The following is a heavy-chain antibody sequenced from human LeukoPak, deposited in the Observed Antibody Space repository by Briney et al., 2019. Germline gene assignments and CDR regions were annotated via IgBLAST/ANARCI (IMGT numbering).Heavy chain of an antibody. Sequence: PGRSLRLSCAASGFTFDDYAMHWVRLAPGKGLEWVSGISWNSGSIGYADSVKGRFTISRDNAKNSLYLQMNSLRAEDTALYYCAKAPYDSSGYYSTPFDYWGQGTLVTVSS. V-gene: IGHV3-9*01. D-gene: IGHD3-22*01. CDR3: AKAPYDSSGYYSTPFDY. J-gene: IGHJ4*02. CDR2: ISWNSGSI. CDR1: GFTFDDYA.